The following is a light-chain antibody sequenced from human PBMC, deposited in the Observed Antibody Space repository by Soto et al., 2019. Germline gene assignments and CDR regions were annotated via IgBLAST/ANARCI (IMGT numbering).Light chain of an antibody. J-gene: IGKJ1*01. V-gene: IGKV1-5*03. Sequence: DIHMTQSPSTLSASVGDRVTITCRASQSISSWLAWYQQKPGKAPKLLIYKASNLESGVPSRFSGGGSGTEFTLTITSLQPDDFATYYCHQYSTYWTFGQGTKVDIK. CDR3: HQYSTYWT. CDR2: KAS. CDR1: QSISSW.